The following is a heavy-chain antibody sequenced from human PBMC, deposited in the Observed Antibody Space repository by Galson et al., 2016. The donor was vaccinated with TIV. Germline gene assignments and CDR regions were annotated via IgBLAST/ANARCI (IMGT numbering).Heavy chain of an antibody. D-gene: IGHD1-1*01. Sequence: SLRLSCAGSGFSVSDASMSWVRQAPGKGLEWVANIKQDGDYKYYVDSVKGRFTISRDNAKNSLYLQMNSLRAEDTAVYYWARGNDPGATYSLDYWGQGTLVTVSS. CDR2: IKQDGDYK. CDR3: ARGNDPGATYSLDY. V-gene: IGHV3-7*01. J-gene: IGHJ4*02. CDR1: GFSVSDAS.